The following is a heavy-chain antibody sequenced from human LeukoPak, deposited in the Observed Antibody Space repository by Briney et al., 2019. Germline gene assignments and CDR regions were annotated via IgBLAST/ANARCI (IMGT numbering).Heavy chain of an antibody. Sequence: GESLKISCKGSGYSFTSYWIGWVRQMPGKGLEWMGIIYPGDSDTRYSPSFQGQVTISADKSISTAYLQWSSLKASDTAMYYCARQGYYASAGYYYYGMDVWGQGTTVTVSS. J-gene: IGHJ6*02. CDR1: GYSFTSYW. D-gene: IGHD3-10*01. CDR3: ARQGYYASAGYYYYGMDV. V-gene: IGHV5-51*01. CDR2: IYPGDSDT.